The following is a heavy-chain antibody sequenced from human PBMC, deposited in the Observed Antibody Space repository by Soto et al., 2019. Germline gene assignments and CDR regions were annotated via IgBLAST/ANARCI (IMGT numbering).Heavy chain of an antibody. CDR3: AKDLGGYCSGGSCSGPLDV. D-gene: IGHD2-15*01. CDR2: IGWNSGSI. CDR1: GFTFDDYA. V-gene: IGHV3-9*01. Sequence: EVQLVESGGGLVQPGRSLRLSCAASGFTFDDYAMHWVRQAPGKGLEWVSGIGWNSGSIGYADSVEGRFTISRDNAKNSLYLQMNSLRAEDTALYYCAKDLGGYCSGGSCSGPLDVWGKGTTVTVSS. J-gene: IGHJ6*04.